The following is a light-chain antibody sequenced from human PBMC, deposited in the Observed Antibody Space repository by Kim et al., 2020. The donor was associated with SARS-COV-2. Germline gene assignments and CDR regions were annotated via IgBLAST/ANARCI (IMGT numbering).Light chain of an antibody. J-gene: IGLJ3*02. V-gene: IGLV2-11*03. CDR1: SSDVGGYNY. Sequence: GQSVTISCTGTSSDVGGYNYVSWYQQHPGKAPTLLIYDVSQRPSGVPDRFSGSKSGNTASLSISGLQAEDEADYYCCSYAGTYTWVFGGGTQLTVL. CDR2: DVS. CDR3: CSYAGTYTWV.